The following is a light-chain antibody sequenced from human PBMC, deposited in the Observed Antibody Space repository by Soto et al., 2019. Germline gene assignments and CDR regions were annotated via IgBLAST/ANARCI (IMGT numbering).Light chain of an antibody. J-gene: IGLJ2*01. V-gene: IGLV3-9*01. CDR3: HVWDSSTVV. Sequence: SYELTQPLSVSVAPGQTARITCGGDNIGSKHVYWFQQKPGQAPVMVIYRDTNRPSGIPERFSGSNSGNTATLTVRRAQVGDEADYYCHVWDSSTVVFGGGTKLTVL. CDR2: RDT. CDR1: NIGSKH.